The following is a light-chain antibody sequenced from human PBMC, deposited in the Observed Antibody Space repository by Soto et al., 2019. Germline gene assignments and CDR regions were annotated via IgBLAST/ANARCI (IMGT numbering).Light chain of an antibody. V-gene: IGLV4-69*01. CDR3: QIWGTGIHV. CDR1: SGNSSYA. Sequence: QSVLTQSPSASAALGASVKLTCTLSSGNSSYAIAWHQQQPEKGPRYLMKLNSDGSHSKGDGIPDRFSGSSSGAERYLIISSLQSEDEADYYCQIWGTGIHVFGTGTKLTVL. J-gene: IGLJ1*01. CDR2: LNSDGSH.